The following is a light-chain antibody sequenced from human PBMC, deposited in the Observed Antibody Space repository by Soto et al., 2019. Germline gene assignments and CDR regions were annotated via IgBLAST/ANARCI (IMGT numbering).Light chain of an antibody. V-gene: IGLV7-46*01. CDR3: LLYYGGPVA. Sequence: QTVVTQETSLTVSPGGTVTLTCGSSTGAVTNGHYPYWFQQKPGQAPRILVYDTTKKQAWTPARFAGSLLGGKAALTLSGAQPEDEADYYCLLYYGGPVAFGGGTKLTVL. CDR1: TGAVTNGHY. J-gene: IGLJ2*01. CDR2: DTT.